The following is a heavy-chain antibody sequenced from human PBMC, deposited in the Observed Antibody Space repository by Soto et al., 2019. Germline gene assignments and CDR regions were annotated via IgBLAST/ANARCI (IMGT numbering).Heavy chain of an antibody. J-gene: IGHJ4*02. V-gene: IGHV4-31*03. CDR3: ARGGRRFGYCSGGSCYYFDY. D-gene: IGHD2-15*01. CDR1: GGSISSGGYY. CDR2: IYYSGST. Sequence: PSETLSLTCTVSGGSISSGGYYWSWIRQHPGKGLEWIGYIYYSGSTYYNPSLKSRVTISVDTSKNQFSLKLSSVTAADTAVYYCARGGRRFGYCSGGSCYYFDYWGQGTLVTVSS.